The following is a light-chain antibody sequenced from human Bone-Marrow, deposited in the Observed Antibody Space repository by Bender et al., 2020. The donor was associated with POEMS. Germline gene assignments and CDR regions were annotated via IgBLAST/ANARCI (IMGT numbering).Light chain of an antibody. Sequence: QSALTQPASVSGSPGQSITITCTGTTSDVGRYHYVSWYQHHPDKAPTLIIYDVSSRPSGVSSRFCGSKSGNTASLTISGLRPDDEADYFCCSYTGAGTHVFGTATSVSVL. V-gene: IGLV2-14*03. J-gene: IGLJ1*01. CDR3: CSYTGAGTHV. CDR1: TSDVGRYHY. CDR2: DVS.